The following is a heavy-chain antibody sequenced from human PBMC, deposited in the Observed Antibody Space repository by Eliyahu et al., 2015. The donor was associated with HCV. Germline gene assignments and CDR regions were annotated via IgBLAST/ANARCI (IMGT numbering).Heavy chain of an antibody. J-gene: IGHJ2*01. D-gene: IGHD2-2*01. CDR3: VRQSSTWTPYWFFDL. CDR2: IDPSETFI. V-gene: IGHV3-21*01. CDR1: GXXFGDXN. Sequence: EEQLVEAGGGLVKPGGXLRLSCIASGXXFGDXNRQWVRLIXGKGLEWVSGIDPSETFINDADSVKGRFVISRDNAKKSLFLQMNSLRPDDTAIYYCVRQSSTWTPYWFFDLWGRGTLVTVSS.